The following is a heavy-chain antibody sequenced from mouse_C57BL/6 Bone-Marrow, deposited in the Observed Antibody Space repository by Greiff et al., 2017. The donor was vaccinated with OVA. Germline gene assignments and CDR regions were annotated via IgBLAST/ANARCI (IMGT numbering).Heavy chain of an antibody. Sequence: EVQLQQSGPGLVKPSQSLSLTCSVTGYSITSGYYWNWIRQFPGNKLEWLGYISYDGSNNYNPSLKNRISIPRDHSKNQFFLKLKSVTTEDTATYYCARDTPPSYYYGSWFAYWGQGTLVTVAA. D-gene: IGHD1-1*01. CDR3: ARDTPPSYYYGSWFAY. CDR1: GYSITSGYY. CDR2: ISYDGSN. J-gene: IGHJ3*01. V-gene: IGHV3-6*01.